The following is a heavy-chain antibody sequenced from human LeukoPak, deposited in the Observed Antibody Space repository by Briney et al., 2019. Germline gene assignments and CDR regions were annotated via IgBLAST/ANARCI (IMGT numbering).Heavy chain of an antibody. V-gene: IGHV1-69*13. Sequence: ASVKVSCKASGGTFSSYAISWVRQAPGQGLEWMGGIIPIFGTANYAQKFQGRATITADESTSTAYMELSSLRSEDTAVYYCARDGDHYYDNSGYYFQHWGQGTLVTVSS. CDR1: GGTFSSYA. J-gene: IGHJ1*01. CDR2: IIPIFGTA. D-gene: IGHD3-22*01. CDR3: ARDGDHYYDNSGYYFQH.